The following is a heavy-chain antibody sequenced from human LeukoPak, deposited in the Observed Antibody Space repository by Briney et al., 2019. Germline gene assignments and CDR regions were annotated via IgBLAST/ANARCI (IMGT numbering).Heavy chain of an antibody. CDR2: IYHSGST. J-gene: IGHJ4*02. CDR1: GYSISSGYY. D-gene: IGHD6-19*01. Sequence: SETLSLTCAVSGYSISSGYYWGWIRQPPGKGLEWIGSIYHSGSTYYNPFLKSRVTISVDTSKNQFSLKLSSVTAADTAVYYCARHRIAVAAPFDYWGQGTLVTVSS. V-gene: IGHV4-38-2*01. CDR3: ARHRIAVAAPFDY.